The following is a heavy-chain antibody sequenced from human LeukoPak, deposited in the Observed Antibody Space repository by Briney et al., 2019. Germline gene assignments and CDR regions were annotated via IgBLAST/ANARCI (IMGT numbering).Heavy chain of an antibody. CDR1: GFTFSSYG. J-gene: IGHJ4*02. V-gene: IGHV3-30*18. CDR2: ISYDGSNK. D-gene: IGHD3-22*01. Sequence: GGSLRLSCAASGFTFSSYGMHWVRQAPGKGLEWVAVISYDGSNKYYADSAKARFTISRDNSKNTLYLQMNSLRAEDTAVYYCAKSAAITMIVVVEIDYWGQGTLVTVSS. CDR3: AKSAAITMIVVVEIDY.